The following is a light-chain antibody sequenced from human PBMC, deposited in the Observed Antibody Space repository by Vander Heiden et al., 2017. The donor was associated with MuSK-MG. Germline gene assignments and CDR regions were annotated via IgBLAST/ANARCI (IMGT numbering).Light chain of an antibody. CDR2: KDS. J-gene: IGLJ2*01. V-gene: IGLV3-27*01. CDR1: VLGRKY. CDR3: YCATDNYLGL. Sequence: YELTQPSSVSVSPGQTARITCSGDVLGRKYARWFQQKPGQAPLLLIYKDSERPSGIPERFSGSSSGTTITLTISGAQVEDEAEYYCYCATDNYLGLFGGRTKLTVL.